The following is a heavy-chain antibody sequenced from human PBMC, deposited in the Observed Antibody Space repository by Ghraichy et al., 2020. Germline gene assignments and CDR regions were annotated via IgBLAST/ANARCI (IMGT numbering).Heavy chain of an antibody. V-gene: IGHV2-26*04. CDR3: TLQAAGTLDY. CDR2: IFWNDEK. CDR1: GFSLSDARMG. J-gene: IGHJ4*02. Sequence: SGPTLVKPTETLTLTCTVSGFSLSDARMGVSWIRQPPGKAPEWLAHIFWNDEKLYSPSLKSRLTIFKDTSKSQAVLAMTNMDPVDTATYYCTLQAAGTLDYWGQGLLVTVSS. D-gene: IGHD6-13*01.